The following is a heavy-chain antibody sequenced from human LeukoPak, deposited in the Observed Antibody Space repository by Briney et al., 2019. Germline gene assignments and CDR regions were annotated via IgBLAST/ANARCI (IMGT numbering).Heavy chain of an antibody. V-gene: IGHV3-7*01. CDR3: AKENGYVPYTMPGLYYYYGMDV. CDR2: IKHDGSEG. J-gene: IGHJ6*02. D-gene: IGHD2-2*01. CDR1: GFTFSSYW. Sequence: GGSLRLSCAASGFTFSSYWMTWVRQAPGKGLQWVANIKHDGSEGFYVDSVKGRFTISRDNAKNSVYLQMKSLRAEDTAVYYCAKENGYVPYTMPGLYYYYGMDVWGQGTTVTVSS.